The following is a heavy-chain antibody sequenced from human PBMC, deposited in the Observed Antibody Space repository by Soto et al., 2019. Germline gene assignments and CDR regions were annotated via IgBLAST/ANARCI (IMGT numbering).Heavy chain of an antibody. CDR1: GGSISSGGYY. J-gene: IGHJ4*02. V-gene: IGHV4-31*03. Sequence: TSETLSLTCTVSGGSISSGGYYWSWIRQHPGKGLEWIGYIYYSGSTYYNPSLKSRVTISVDTSKNQFSLKLSSVTAADTAVYYCARAGNYYGSGSYYSRYFDYWGQGTLVTVSS. D-gene: IGHD3-10*01. CDR2: IYYSGST. CDR3: ARAGNYYGSGSYYSRYFDY.